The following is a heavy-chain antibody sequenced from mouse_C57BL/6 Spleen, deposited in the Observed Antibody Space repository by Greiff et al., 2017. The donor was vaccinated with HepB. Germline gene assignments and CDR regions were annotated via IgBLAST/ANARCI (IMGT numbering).Heavy chain of an antibody. V-gene: IGHV2-9-1*01. J-gene: IGHJ1*03. Sequence: VQLQESGPGLVAPSQSLSITCTVSGFLLTSYAISWVRQPPGKGLEWLGVIWTGGGTNYNSALKSRLSISKDNSKSQVFLKMNSLQTDDTARYYCARSYYYGSSYWYFDVWGTGTTVTVSS. CDR3: ARSYYYGSSYWYFDV. D-gene: IGHD1-1*01. CDR1: GFLLTSYA. CDR2: IWTGGGT.